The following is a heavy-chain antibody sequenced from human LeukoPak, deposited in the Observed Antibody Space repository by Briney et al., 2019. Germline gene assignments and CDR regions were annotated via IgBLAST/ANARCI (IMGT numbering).Heavy chain of an antibody. CDR3: ARGLWYYGSGSNMDV. D-gene: IGHD3-10*01. J-gene: IGHJ6*03. V-gene: IGHV1-8*01. Sequence: ASVKVSCKASGYTFTSYDINWGRQATGQGLEWMGWMNPNSGNTGYAQKFQCRVTMTRNTPISTAYMELSSLRSEDTAVYYCARGLWYYGSGSNMDVWGKGTTVTISS. CDR1: GYTFTSYD. CDR2: MNPNSGNT.